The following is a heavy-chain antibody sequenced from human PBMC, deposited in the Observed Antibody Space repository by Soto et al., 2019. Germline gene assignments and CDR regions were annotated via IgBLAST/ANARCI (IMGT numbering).Heavy chain of an antibody. CDR3: ARGLSSGWYMESLGYDY. D-gene: IGHD6-19*01. CDR1: GYTFTSYD. Sequence: ASVKVSCKASGYTFTSYDINWVRQATGQGREGMGWMKPNSGNTGYAQKFQGRVTMTRNTSISKTYMELSSLRSEDTAVYYCARGLSSGWYMESLGYDYWGQGTLVTVSS. CDR2: MKPNSGNT. J-gene: IGHJ4*02. V-gene: IGHV1-8*01.